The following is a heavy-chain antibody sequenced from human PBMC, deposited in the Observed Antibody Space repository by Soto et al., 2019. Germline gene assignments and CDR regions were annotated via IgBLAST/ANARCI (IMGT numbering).Heavy chain of an antibody. D-gene: IGHD2-15*01. CDR3: ARVINCRGVICYSVY. J-gene: IGHJ4*02. CDR1: GYTFTSYG. Sequence: ASVKVSCKASGYTFTSYGISWVRQAPGQGLEWMGWISAYNGNTNYAQKLQGRVTMTTDTSTSTAYMELRSLRSDDTAVYYCARVINCRGVICYSVYWGQGTLVTLSS. V-gene: IGHV1-18*01. CDR2: ISAYNGNT.